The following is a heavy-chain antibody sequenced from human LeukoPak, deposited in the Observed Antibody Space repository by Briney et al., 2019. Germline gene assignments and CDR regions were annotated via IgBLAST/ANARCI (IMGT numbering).Heavy chain of an antibody. D-gene: IGHD3-10*01. J-gene: IGHJ6*04. CDR3: ARLPYGSGYWLHREGRDV. V-gene: IGHV4-34*01. Sequence: SETLSLTCAVYGGSFSGYYWIWIRQPPEKGLEWIGEINHLGSTNYNPSLKSRVTISVDTSNNQFSLNLTSVTAADTAVYYCARLPYGSGYWLHREGRDVWGKGTTVTISS. CDR2: INHLGST. CDR1: GGSFSGYY.